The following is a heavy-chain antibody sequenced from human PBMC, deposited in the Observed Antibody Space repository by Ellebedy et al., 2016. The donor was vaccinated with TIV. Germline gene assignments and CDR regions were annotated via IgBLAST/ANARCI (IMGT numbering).Heavy chain of an antibody. J-gene: IGHJ4*02. V-gene: IGHV1-58*01. CDR2: IVVGNGYT. CDR3: EADYYYGSGSSPP. CDR1: GITFSSFA. D-gene: IGHD3-10*01. Sequence: SVKVSXKASGITFSSFAVQWVRQARGQRLEWIGWIVVGNGYTNYAQKFQERVTITRDMSTSTAYMELSSLRSEDTAVYYCEADYYYGSGSSPPWGQGTLVTVSS.